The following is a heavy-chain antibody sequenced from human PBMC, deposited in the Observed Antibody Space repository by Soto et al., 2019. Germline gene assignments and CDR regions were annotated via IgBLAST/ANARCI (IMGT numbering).Heavy chain of an antibody. D-gene: IGHD2-2*01. CDR1: GFTFSSYA. CDR3: AKVEYCSSTSCYSFDY. J-gene: IGHJ4*02. V-gene: IGHV3-23*01. CDR2: ISGSGGST. Sequence: EVQLLESGGGLVQPGGSLRLSCAASGFTFSSYAMSWVRQAPGKGLEWVSAISGSGGSTYYADSVKGRFTISRDNSKNTLYLQMNSLRAEDTAVYYCAKVEYCSSTSCYSFDYWGQGTLVTVSS.